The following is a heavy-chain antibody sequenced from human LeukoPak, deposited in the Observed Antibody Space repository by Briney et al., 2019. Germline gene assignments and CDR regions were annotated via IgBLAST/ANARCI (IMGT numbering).Heavy chain of an antibody. CDR3: AGSVAALGGADYFDY. CDR1: GGSMSSYY. D-gene: IGHD2-15*01. CDR2: VYFSGST. V-gene: IGHV4-59*01. Sequence: SETLSLTCTVSGGSMSSYYWSWIRQPPGKGLEWIGYVYFSGSTNYNPSLRSRVTISVDTSKNHFSLKLTSVTAADTDVYYCAGSVAALGGADYFDYWGQGALVTVSS. J-gene: IGHJ4*02.